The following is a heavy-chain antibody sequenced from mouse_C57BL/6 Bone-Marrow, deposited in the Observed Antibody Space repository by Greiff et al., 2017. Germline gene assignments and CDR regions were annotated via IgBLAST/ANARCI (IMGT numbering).Heavy chain of an antibody. CDR2: ISSGGSYT. J-gene: IGHJ2*01. V-gene: IGHV5-6*01. CDR1: GFTFSSYG. Sequence: EVKLMESGGDLVKPGGSLKLSCAASGFTFSSYGMSWVRQTPDKRLEWVATISSGGSYTYYPDSVKGRFTISRDNAKNTLYLQMSSLKSEDTAMYYCAGHYDYDYYYFDYWGQGTTLTVSS. D-gene: IGHD2-4*01. CDR3: AGHYDYDYYYFDY.